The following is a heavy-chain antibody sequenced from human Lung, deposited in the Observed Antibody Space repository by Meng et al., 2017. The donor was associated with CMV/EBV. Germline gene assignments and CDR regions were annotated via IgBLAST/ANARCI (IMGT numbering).Heavy chain of an antibody. CDR3: ARDPYATGWAG. J-gene: IGHJ4*02. CDR1: GGAISISTW. V-gene: IGHV4-4*02. Sequence: MQLKESGPGLGKPSGALSLTCAVSGGAISISTWWSWVRQPPGKGLEWIGEIYHSGGTNYNPSLRGRVTISLDKSKNQFSLTLRSVTAADTAVYYCARDPYATGWAGWGQGTLVTVSS. CDR2: IYHSGGT. D-gene: IGHD6-19*01.